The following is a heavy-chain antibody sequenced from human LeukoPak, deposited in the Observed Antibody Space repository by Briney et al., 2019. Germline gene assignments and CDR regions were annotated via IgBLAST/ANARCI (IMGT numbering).Heavy chain of an antibody. CDR1: GYTFTSDD. V-gene: IGHV1-8*01. Sequence: ASVKVSCKASGYTFTSDDINWVRQATGQGLECMGWMNPNSGNTGYAQKFQGRVTMTRNTSISTAYMALSSLRSEDTAVYYCARGSGSTSFYYYYGMDVWGQGTTVTVS. CDR2: MNPNSGNT. CDR3: ARGSGSTSFYYYYGMDV. D-gene: IGHD2-2*01. J-gene: IGHJ6*02.